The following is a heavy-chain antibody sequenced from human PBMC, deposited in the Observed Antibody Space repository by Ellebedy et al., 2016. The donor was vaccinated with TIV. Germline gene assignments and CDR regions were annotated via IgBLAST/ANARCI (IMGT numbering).Heavy chain of an antibody. CDR2: IHYNGNT. Sequence: MPSETLSLTCTVSGGSISSYYWSWIRQPPGKGLEWIAFIHYNGNTNYNPSLKSRVTISVDTSKNQFSLKLNSVTAADTAMYYCASGGASSKYFDPWGQGTLVTVSS. CDR3: ASGGASSKYFDP. D-gene: IGHD3-16*01. J-gene: IGHJ4*02. V-gene: IGHV4-59*01. CDR1: GGSISSYY.